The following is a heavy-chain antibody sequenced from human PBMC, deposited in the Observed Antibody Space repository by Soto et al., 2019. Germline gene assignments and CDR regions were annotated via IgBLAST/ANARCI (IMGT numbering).Heavy chain of an antibody. Sequence: QVQLVQSGAEVKKPGSSVKVSCKASGGTFSTSAISWVRQAPGQGLEWVGGIMPVFATPDYAQKFQGRVTISADESTTTAYLELTSRTTVDTAVYFCARGKDRQQLGGNYYYILNVWGQGNAIIVSS. CDR3: ARGKDRQQLGGNYYYILNV. CDR1: GGTFSTSA. D-gene: IGHD3-3*02. CDR2: IMPVFATP. J-gene: IGHJ6*02. V-gene: IGHV1-69*12.